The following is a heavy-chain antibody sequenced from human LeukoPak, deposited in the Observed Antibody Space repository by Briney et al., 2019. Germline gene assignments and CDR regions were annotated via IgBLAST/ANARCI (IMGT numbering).Heavy chain of an antibody. Sequence: GGSLILSCAASGFNLSSYSMHWVRQAPGKGLEYVSAISSYGGSTYYANSVKDRFTISRDNSKNTVYLQMGSLRTEDMAVYYCARTSRSHDYDYWGQGTLVTVSS. CDR2: ISSYGGST. CDR3: ARTSRSHDYDY. J-gene: IGHJ4*02. D-gene: IGHD6-6*01. V-gene: IGHV3-64*01. CDR1: GFNLSSYS.